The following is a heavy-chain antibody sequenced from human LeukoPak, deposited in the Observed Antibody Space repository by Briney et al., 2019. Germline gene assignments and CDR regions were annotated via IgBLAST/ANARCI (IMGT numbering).Heavy chain of an antibody. Sequence: EASVKVSCKASGGTFSSYAISWVRQAPGQGLEWMGGIIPLLGTVNYAQKFQGRVTINADESTSTVFMELSSLRSEDTAVYYCARGGGSSWYNWFDPWGQGTLVTVSS. CDR2: IIPLLGTV. D-gene: IGHD6-13*01. CDR1: GGTFSSYA. V-gene: IGHV1-69*13. CDR3: ARGGGSSWYNWFDP. J-gene: IGHJ5*02.